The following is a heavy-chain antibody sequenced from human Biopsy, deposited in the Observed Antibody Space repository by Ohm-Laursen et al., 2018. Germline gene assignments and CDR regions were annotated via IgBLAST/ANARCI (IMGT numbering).Heavy chain of an antibody. CDR3: ARDSSRRAREGDMDV. CDR2: ISETSSHI. CDR1: GFSVSSYD. Sequence: GSLRLSCTASGFSVSSYDMNWVRQAPGKGLEWISYISETSSHIYDADSVRGRFTVARDIAKNSLYLRLNSLRVEDTAVYYCARDSSRRAREGDMDVWGQGTTVTVSS. D-gene: IGHD6-6*01. V-gene: IGHV3-21*01. J-gene: IGHJ6*02.